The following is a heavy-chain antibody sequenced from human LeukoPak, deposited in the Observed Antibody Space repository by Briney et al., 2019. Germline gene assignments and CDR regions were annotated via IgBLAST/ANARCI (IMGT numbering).Heavy chain of an antibody. CDR2: IYYSGST. CDR1: GGSISSSSYY. D-gene: IGHD3-16*01. CDR3: ARDRRGTTYFDY. Sequence: SETLSLTCTVSGGSISSSSYYWSWIRQHPGKGLEWIGYIYYSGSTYYNPSLKSRVTISVDTSKNQFSLKLSSVTAADTAVYYCARDRRGTTYFDYWGQGTLVTVSS. V-gene: IGHV4-31*03. J-gene: IGHJ4*02.